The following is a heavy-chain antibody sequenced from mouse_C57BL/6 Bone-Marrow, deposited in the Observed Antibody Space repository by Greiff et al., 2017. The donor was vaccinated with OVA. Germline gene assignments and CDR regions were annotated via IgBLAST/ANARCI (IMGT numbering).Heavy chain of an antibody. Sequence: VQLPQSGAELARPGASVQLSCKASGYTFTSSGISWVKPITGQVLEWIGEIYPRSGNTYYHATIKGKATLTADKSSSTAYMELRSLTSEDSAVYFCARGSPYYYGSSQAWFAYWGQGTLVTVSA. CDR1: GYTFTSSG. D-gene: IGHD1-1*01. CDR3: ARGSPYYYGSSQAWFAY. CDR2: IYPRSGNT. J-gene: IGHJ3*01. V-gene: IGHV1-81*01.